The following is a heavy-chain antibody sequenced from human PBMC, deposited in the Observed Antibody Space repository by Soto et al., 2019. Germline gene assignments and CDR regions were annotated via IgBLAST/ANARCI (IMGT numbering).Heavy chain of an antibody. D-gene: IGHD2-15*01. CDR1: GYTFTSYG. V-gene: IGHV1-18*01. J-gene: IGHJ4*02. CDR3: ARDQSSVVVVANFDY. CDR2: ISAYNGNT. Sequence: QVQLVQSGAEVKKPVASVKVSCKASGYTFTSYGISWVRQAPGQGLEWMGWISAYNGNTNYAQKLQGRVTMTTDTSTSTAYMELRSLRSDDTAVYYCARDQSSVVVVANFDYWGQGTLVTVSS.